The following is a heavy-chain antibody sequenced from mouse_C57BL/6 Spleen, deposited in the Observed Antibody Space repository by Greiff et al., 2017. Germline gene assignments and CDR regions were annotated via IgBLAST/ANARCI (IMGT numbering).Heavy chain of an antibody. D-gene: IGHD2-1*01. J-gene: IGHJ4*01. V-gene: IGHV1-52*01. CDR1: GYTFTSYW. CDR2: IDPSDSET. Sequence: QVQLQQSGAELVRPGSSVKLSCKASGYTFTSYWMHWVKQRPIQGLEWIGNIDPSDSETHYNQKFKDKATLTVDKSSSTAYMQLSSLTSEDSAVYYCARYGNYRGYYYAMDYWGQGTSVTVSS. CDR3: ARYGNYRGYYYAMDY.